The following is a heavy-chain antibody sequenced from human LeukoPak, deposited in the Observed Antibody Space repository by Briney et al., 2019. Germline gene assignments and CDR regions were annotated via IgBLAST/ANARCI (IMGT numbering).Heavy chain of an antibody. CDR1: GGSISSYY. V-gene: IGHV4-59*01. J-gene: IGHJ6*03. D-gene: IGHD6-19*01. CDR2: IYYSGST. Sequence: ASETLSLTCTVSGGSISSYYWSWIRQPPGKGLEWIGYIYYSGSTNYNPPLKSRVTISVDTSKNQFSLKLSSVTAADTAVYYCARASSGSYSSGWYGEIPYYYYYYMDVWGKGTTVTISS. CDR3: ARASSGSYSSGWYGEIPYYYYYYMDV.